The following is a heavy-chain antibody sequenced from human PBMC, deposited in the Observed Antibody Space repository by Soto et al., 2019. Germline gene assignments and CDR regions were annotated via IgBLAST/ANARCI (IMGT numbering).Heavy chain of an antibody. CDR2: LSYDGSNK. V-gene: IGHV3-30*03. J-gene: IGHJ6*02. CDR3: ARVVPAAMYYYYGMGV. CDR1: GFSVSTYA. D-gene: IGHD2-2*01. Sequence: GGSPGLACAACGFSVSTYAMDWGLQAPGKGLEWVAVLSYDGSNKYYADSVKGRFTISRDNSKNTLYLQMNSLRAEDTAVYYCARVVPAAMYYYYGMGVWGQGTTVTVSS.